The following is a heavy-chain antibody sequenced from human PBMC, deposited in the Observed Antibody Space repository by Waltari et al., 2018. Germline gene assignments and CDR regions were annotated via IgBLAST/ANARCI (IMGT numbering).Heavy chain of an antibody. J-gene: IGHJ4*02. CDR1: GFTFSSYA. D-gene: IGHD1-26*01. V-gene: IGHV3-23*01. Sequence: EVQLLESGGGLVQPGGSLRLSCAASGFTFSSYAMSWVRQAPGKGLEWVSAISGRGGSTYSADSVKGRFTISRDNSKNTLYLQMNSLRAEDTAVYYCAKGDGGVGATAGYWGQGTLVTVSS. CDR3: AKGDGGVGATAGY. CDR2: ISGRGGST.